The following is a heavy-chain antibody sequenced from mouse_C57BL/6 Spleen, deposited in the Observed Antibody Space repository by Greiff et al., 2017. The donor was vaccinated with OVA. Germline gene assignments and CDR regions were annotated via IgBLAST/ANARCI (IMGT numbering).Heavy chain of an antibody. V-gene: IGHV1-85*01. CDR2: IYPRDGST. CDR3: ARPLYGNFAY. J-gene: IGHJ3*01. CDR1: GYTFTSYD. D-gene: IGHD2-1*01. Sequence: QVQLQQSGPELVKPGASVKLSCKASGYTFTSYDINWVKQRPGQGLEWIGWIYPRDGSTTYNEKFKGKATLTVDTSSSTAYMELHSLTSEDAAVYFCARPLYGNFAYWGQGTLVTVSA.